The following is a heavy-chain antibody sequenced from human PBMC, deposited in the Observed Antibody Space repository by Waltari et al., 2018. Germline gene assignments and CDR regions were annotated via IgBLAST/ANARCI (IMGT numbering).Heavy chain of an antibody. J-gene: IGHJ5*02. CDR2: FIPILGTA. Sequence: QVQLVQSGAEVKKPGSSVKVSCKASGGTFSSYAISWVRQAPGQGLEWMGGFIPILGTANYSQKFQGRVTITADESTSTAYMELSSLRSEDTAVYYCAREFGVERATIMGAGWFDPWGQGTLVTVSS. V-gene: IGHV1-69*01. CDR1: GGTFSSYA. D-gene: IGHD5-12*01. CDR3: AREFGVERATIMGAGWFDP.